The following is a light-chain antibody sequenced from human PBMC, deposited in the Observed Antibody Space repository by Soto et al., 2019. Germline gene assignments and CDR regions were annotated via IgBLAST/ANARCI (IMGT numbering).Light chain of an antibody. CDR1: QTLSSN. V-gene: IGKV3-15*01. CDR2: GAS. CDR3: QQYNNWPRT. J-gene: IGKJ1*01. Sequence: EMVMTQSPATLSVSPGERATLSWRASQTLSSNLAWYQQKPGQAPRLLIYGASTRATGIPARFSGSGSGTEFTLTISSLQSEDFAVYYCQQYNNWPRTFGQGTKVEIK.